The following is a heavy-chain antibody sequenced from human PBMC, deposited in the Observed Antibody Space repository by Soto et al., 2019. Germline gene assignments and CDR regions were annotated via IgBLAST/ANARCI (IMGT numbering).Heavy chain of an antibody. CDR2: IYYSGST. CDR3: ARGNTAMVCALNY. D-gene: IGHD5-18*01. J-gene: IGHJ4*02. Sequence: PSETLSLTCTVSGGSISSGDYYWSWIRQPPGKGLEWIGYIYYSGSTYYNPSLKSRVTISVDTSKNQFPLKLSSVTAADTAVYYCARGNTAMVCALNYWGQGTLVTVSS. V-gene: IGHV4-30-4*08. CDR1: GGSISSGDYY.